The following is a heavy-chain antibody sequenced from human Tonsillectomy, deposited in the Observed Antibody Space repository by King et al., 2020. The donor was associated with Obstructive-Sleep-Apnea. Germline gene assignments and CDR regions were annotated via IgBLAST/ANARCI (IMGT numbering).Heavy chain of an antibody. D-gene: IGHD5-24*01. Sequence: VQLVEAGGCLVKPVGSLRLSCAASGFTFSSYSMNWVRHAPGEGLEWGSSISSSSSYIYYADSVKGRFTSSRDNAKNSLYLQMNSLRAEYTAVYYCARKVEMATLDYYYGMDVWGQGTTVTVSS. CDR1: GFTFSSYS. J-gene: IGHJ6*02. CDR3: ARKVEMATLDYYYGMDV. V-gene: IGHV3-21*01. CDR2: ISSSSSYI.